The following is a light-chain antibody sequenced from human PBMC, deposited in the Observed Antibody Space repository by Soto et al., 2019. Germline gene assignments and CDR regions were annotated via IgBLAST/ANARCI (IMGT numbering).Light chain of an antibody. V-gene: IGLV2-23*02. CDR1: SSDVGGYNL. Sequence: QSALTQFASVSGSPGQSITISCTGTSSDVGGYNLVSWYQQHPDKAPKLIIFGVSKPPSGVSNRFAGSKSGNTASLTISGLQAEDEADYYCCSYAGGNTWVVFGGGTKVTVL. CDR2: GVS. J-gene: IGLJ2*01. CDR3: CSYAGGNTWVV.